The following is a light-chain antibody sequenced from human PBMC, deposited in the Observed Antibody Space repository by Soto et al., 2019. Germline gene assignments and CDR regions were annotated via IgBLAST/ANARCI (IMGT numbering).Light chain of an antibody. CDR1: SGHSSYA. CDR3: QTWGTGIRV. J-gene: IGLJ2*01. V-gene: IGLV4-69*01. Sequence: QPVLTQSPSASASLGASVKLTCTLSSGHSSYAIAWHQQQPEKGPRYLMNLNSDGSHSKGDGIPDRFSGSSSGAERYLTSSSLQSEDEADYYCQTWGTGIRVFGGGTQLTV. CDR2: LNSDGSH.